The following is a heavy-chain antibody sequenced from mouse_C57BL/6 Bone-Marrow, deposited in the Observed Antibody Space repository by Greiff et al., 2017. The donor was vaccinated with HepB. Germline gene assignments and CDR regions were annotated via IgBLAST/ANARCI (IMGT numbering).Heavy chain of an antibody. CDR1: GFTFSDYG. V-gene: IGHV5-17*01. Sequence: EVMLVESGGGLVKPGGSLKLSCAASGFTFSDYGMHWVRQAPEKGLEWVAYISSDSSTIYYADTVKGRFTISRDNAKNTLFLQMTILRSEDTAMYYCATYYYAMDYWGQGTSVTVSS. J-gene: IGHJ4*01. CDR3: ATYYYAMDY. CDR2: ISSDSSTI.